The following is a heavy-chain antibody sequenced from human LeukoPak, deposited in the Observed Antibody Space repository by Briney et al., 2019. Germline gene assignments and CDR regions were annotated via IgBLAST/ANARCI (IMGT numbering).Heavy chain of an antibody. V-gene: IGHV3-23*01. CDR1: GFTFSSYA. Sequence: GGSLRLSCAASGFTFSSYAMYWVRQAPGKGLEWVSGVFGSGGSAHYADSVKGRFTISRDNSKNTVYLEMNSMRDEDTAIYCCGKTTTGYSSGRYPGWPVDCWGQGTLVTVS. J-gene: IGHJ4*02. CDR2: VFGSGGSA. CDR3: GKTTTGYSSGRYPGWPVDC. D-gene: IGHD6-19*01.